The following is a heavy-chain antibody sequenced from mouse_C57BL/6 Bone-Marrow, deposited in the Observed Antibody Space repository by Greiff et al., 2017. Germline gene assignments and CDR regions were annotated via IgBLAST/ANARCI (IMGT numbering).Heavy chain of an antibody. CDR3: ARGGYGSYWYFDV. CDR2: IHPNSGST. D-gene: IGHD1-1*01. Sequence: VQLQQSGAELVKPGASVKLSCKASGYTFTSYWMHWVKQRPGQGLEWIGMIHPNSGSTNYNETFKSKATLTVDKSSSTAYMQLSSLTSEDSAVYYCARGGYGSYWYFDVCGTGTTVTVSS. CDR1: GYTFTSYW. J-gene: IGHJ1*03. V-gene: IGHV1-64*01.